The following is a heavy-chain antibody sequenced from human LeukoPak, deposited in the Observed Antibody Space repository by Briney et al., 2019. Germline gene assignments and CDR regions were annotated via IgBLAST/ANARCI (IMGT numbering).Heavy chain of an antibody. J-gene: IGHJ4*02. CDR3: ARKSSSYCGGDCYLGHFDY. V-gene: IGHV3-20*04. CDR2: INWNGGST. CDR1: GFTFDDYG. Sequence: PGGSLRLSCAASGFTFDDYGMSWVRQAPGKGLEWVSGINWNGGSTGYADSVKGRFTISRDNAKNSLYLQMNSPRAEDTALYYCARKSSSYCGGDCYLGHFDYWGQGTLVTVSS. D-gene: IGHD2-21*02.